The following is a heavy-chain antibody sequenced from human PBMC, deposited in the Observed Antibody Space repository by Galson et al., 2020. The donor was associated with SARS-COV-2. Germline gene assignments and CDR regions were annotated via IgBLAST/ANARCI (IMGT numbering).Heavy chain of an antibody. V-gene: IGHV3-33*06. J-gene: IGHJ3*02. D-gene: IGHD4-17*01. CDR3: AKDPPTTVTTGSDAFDI. CDR1: GFTFSSYG. Sequence: GESLRISCAASGFTFSSYGMHWVCQAPGKGLEWVAVIWYDGSNKYYADSVKGRFTISRDNSKNTLYLQMNSLRAEDTAVYYCAKDPPTTVTTGSDAFDIWGQGTMVTVSS. CDR2: IWYDGSNK.